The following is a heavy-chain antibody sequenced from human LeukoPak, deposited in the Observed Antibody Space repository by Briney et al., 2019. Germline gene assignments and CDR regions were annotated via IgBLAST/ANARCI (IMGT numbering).Heavy chain of an antibody. CDR2: INSDGSST. Sequence: PGGSLRLSCAASGFTFSSYWMHWVRQAPGKGLVWVSRINSDGSSTSYADSVKGRFTISRDNAKNTLYLQMNSLRAEYTAVYYWARDQAPTDCSGGSCYSHYYGMDVWGQGTPVTVSS. CDR3: ARDQAPTDCSGGSCYSHYYGMDV. J-gene: IGHJ6*02. V-gene: IGHV3-74*01. CDR1: GFTFSSYW. D-gene: IGHD2-15*01.